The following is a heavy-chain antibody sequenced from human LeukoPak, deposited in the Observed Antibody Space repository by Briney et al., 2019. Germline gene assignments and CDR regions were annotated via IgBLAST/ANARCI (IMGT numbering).Heavy chain of an antibody. V-gene: IGHV4-31*03. CDR2: IYNSGST. J-gene: IGHJ1*01. CDR1: GGSISSGAYY. D-gene: IGHD3-22*01. CDR3: ARFVGNYYDTSGYQH. Sequence: SETLSLTCTVSGGSISSGAYYWSWIRHHPGKGLEWIGCIYNSGSTYYNPSLNSRVTISVDTSKNQFSLKLSSVTAADTAVYYCARFVGNYYDTSGYQHWGQGSLVTSST.